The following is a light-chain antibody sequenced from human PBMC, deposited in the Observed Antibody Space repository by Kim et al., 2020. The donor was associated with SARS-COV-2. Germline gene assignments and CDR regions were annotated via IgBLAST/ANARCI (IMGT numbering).Light chain of an antibody. V-gene: IGLV2-14*03. CDR2: DVS. CDR1: TNDVGGYTY. J-gene: IGLJ3*02. Sequence: QSALTQPASVSGSPGQSITISCTGTTNDVGGYTYVSWYQQHPGKPPKLMIYDVSRRPSGVSNRFSGSKSGNTASLTISGLQAEDEADYYCSSYTTSSTFAVFGGGTQLTVL. CDR3: SSYTTSSTFAV.